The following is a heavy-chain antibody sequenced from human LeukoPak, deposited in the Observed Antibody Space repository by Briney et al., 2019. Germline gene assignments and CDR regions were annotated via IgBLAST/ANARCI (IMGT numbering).Heavy chain of an antibody. D-gene: IGHD3-16*01. V-gene: IGHV3-9*01. CDR1: GFPFDDYA. J-gene: IGHJ4*02. CDR3: AKEDRRGRHFDY. CDR2: ISWNSGSI. Sequence: PGGPLRLSCAASGFPFDDYAMPWVRQAPGKGLERVSGISWNSGSIGYADSVKGRVTISRDNAKNSLYLQMNSLRAEDTALYYCAKEDRRGRHFDYWGQGTLVTVSS.